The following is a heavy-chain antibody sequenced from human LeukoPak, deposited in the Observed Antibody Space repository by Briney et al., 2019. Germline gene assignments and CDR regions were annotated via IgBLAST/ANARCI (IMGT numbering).Heavy chain of an antibody. Sequence: GGSLRLSCAASGFTFSSYGMPWVRQAPGKGLEWVAVISYDGSNKYYADSVKGRFTISRDNSKNTLYLQMNSLRAEDTAVYYCAKDLVFDYGDFHTLDYWGQGTLVTVSS. D-gene: IGHD4-17*01. V-gene: IGHV3-30*18. CDR3: AKDLVFDYGDFHTLDY. J-gene: IGHJ4*02. CDR2: ISYDGSNK. CDR1: GFTFSSYG.